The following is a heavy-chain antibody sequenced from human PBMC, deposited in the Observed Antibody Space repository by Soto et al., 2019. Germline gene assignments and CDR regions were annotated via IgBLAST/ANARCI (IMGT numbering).Heavy chain of an antibody. CDR1: GGSFSGYY. D-gene: IGHD3-10*01. CDR3: ARSMGSGSYYRTTYYYYYGMDV. Sequence: SETLSLTCAVYGGSFSGYYWSWIRQPPGKGLEWIGEINHSGSTNYNPSLKSRVTISVDTSKNQFSLKLSSVTAADTAVYYCARSMGSGSYYRTTYYYYYGMDVWGQGTTVTVSS. J-gene: IGHJ6*02. V-gene: IGHV4-34*01. CDR2: INHSGST.